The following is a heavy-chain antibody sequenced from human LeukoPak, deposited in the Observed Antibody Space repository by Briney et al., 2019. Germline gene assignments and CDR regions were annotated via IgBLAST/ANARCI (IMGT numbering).Heavy chain of an antibody. Sequence: SETLSLTCTVSGGSISSYYWSWIRQPPGKGLEWIGEINHSGSTNYNPSLKSRVTISVDTSKNQFSLKLSSVTAADTAVYYCARGGVLWFGESHWFDPWGQGTLVTVSS. V-gene: IGHV4-34*01. J-gene: IGHJ5*02. CDR1: GGSISSYY. CDR2: INHSGST. D-gene: IGHD3-10*01. CDR3: ARGGVLWFGESHWFDP.